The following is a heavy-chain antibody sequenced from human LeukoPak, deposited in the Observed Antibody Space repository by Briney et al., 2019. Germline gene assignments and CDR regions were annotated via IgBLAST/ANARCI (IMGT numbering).Heavy chain of an antibody. V-gene: IGHV3-30*18. CDR1: GFTFKNYG. CDR3: VKDRGYNFFGMAA. D-gene: IGHD2-2*02. Sequence: QPGGSLRLSCAASGFTFKNYGIHWVRQSPGKGLEGVAVISYDGRRKHYADPLKGRFTISRDNSKNTLYLQVNNLRFEDTAVYFCVKDRGYNFFGMAAWGQGTTVTVSS. J-gene: IGHJ6*02. CDR2: ISYDGRRK.